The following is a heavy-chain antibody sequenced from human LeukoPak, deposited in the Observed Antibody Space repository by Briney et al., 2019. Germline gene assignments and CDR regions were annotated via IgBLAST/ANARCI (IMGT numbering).Heavy chain of an antibody. V-gene: IGHV3-9*01. Sequence: GGALRLSCAASGFTFDDYAMHWVRQAPGKGLDWVAGISWNSGSIGYADSVKGRFTISRDNAKNYLYLQMNSLRAEDTALYYCAKDAGGWYGTYYFDYWGQGTLVTVSS. D-gene: IGHD6-19*01. CDR1: GFTFDDYA. J-gene: IGHJ4*02. CDR3: AKDAGGWYGTYYFDY. CDR2: ISWNSGSI.